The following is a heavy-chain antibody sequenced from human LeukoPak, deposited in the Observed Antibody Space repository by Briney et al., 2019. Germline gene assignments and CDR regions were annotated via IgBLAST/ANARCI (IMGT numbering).Heavy chain of an antibody. CDR3: ARGSTVTTLPDY. CDR2: ISYDGSNK. J-gene: IGHJ4*02. V-gene: IGHV3-30-3*01. CDR1: GFTFSSYA. Sequence: GGSLRLSCAASGFTFSSYAMHWVRRAPGKGLEWVAVISYDGSNKYYADSVKGRFTISRDNSKNTLYLQMNSLRAEDTAVYYCARGSTVTTLPDYWGQGTLVTVSS. D-gene: IGHD4-17*01.